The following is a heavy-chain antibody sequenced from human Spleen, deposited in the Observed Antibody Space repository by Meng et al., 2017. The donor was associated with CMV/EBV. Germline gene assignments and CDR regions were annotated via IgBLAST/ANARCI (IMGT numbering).Heavy chain of an antibody. CDR3: AREATIAAAGLIGY. J-gene: IGHJ4*02. Sequence: GSLRLSCAVYGGSFSGYYWSWIRQPPGKGLEWIGEINHSGTTNYNPSLKSRVTISVDTSKNQFSVNLRSVTAADTAVYYCAREATIAAAGLIGYWGQGTLVTVSS. V-gene: IGHV4-34*01. CDR2: INHSGTT. D-gene: IGHD6-13*01. CDR1: GGSFSGYY.